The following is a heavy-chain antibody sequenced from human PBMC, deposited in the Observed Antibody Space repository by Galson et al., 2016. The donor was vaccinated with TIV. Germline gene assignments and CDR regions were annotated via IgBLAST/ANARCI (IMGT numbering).Heavy chain of an antibody. Sequence: LRLSCAASGFPFNDYGMTWVRQAPGKGLEWVSDIIWNGGITDYADSVKGRFTISRDNAKNTLYLQMNSLRTEDTAAYYCATSTVGENIYYYGMDVWGQGTTVIVSS. J-gene: IGHJ6*02. CDR3: ATSTVGENIYYYGMDV. V-gene: IGHV3-20*04. D-gene: IGHD1-26*01. CDR1: GFPFNDYG. CDR2: IIWNGGIT.